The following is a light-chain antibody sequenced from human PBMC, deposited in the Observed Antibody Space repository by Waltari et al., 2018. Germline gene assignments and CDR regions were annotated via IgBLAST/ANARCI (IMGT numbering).Light chain of an antibody. J-gene: IGKJ4*01. CDR3: QQYNNWPLT. CDR2: GAA. Sequence: ETVMTQSPPTLSVSPGVSATLPCRATQSVSSVLAWYQQKPGQAPRRLIYGAATRATGIPGRVSGSGSGTEFTLTISSLQSEDFAVYYCQQYNNWPLTFGGGTKVEI. V-gene: IGKV3-15*01. CDR1: QSVSSV.